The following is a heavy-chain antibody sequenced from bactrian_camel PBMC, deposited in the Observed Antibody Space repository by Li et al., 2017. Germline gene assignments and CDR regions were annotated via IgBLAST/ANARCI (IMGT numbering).Heavy chain of an antibody. J-gene: IGHJ4*01. V-gene: IGHV3-2*01. CDR1: GSRYMTAC. CDR3: ATDARGGFDH. CDR2: IYSSGTNS. Sequence: QVQLVESGGGLVQPGGSLRLSCEVSGSRYMTACMAWFRQAPGKGLEWVSTIYSSGTNSRYADSVQGRFTISRDNAKNTVNLQMNSLKSEDTALYYCATDARGGFDHWGQGTQVTVS. D-gene: IGHD1*01.